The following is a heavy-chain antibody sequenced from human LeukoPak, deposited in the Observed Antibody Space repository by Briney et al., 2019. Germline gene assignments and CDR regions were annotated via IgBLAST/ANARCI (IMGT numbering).Heavy chain of an antibody. CDR3: VRGGPPTVTRLDY. V-gene: IGHV4-59*01. CDR1: GGSISNYY. CDR2: IYYSGST. J-gene: IGHJ4*02. D-gene: IGHD4-17*01. Sequence: SETLSLTCTVSGGSISNYYWSWIRQPPGEGLEWIGYIYYSGSTNYHPSLKSRVTISVDTSKNQFSLKLSSVTAADTAVYYCVRGGPPTVTRLDYWGQGTLVTVSS.